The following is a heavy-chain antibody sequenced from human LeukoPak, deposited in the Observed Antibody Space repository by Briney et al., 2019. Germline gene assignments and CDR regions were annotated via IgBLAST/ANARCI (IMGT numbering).Heavy chain of an antibody. Sequence: GGSLRLSCAASGFTMSHYGVSWVRQAPGKGLEWISGIRSAVETTHYADSVKGRFIISGDNTKNALSLQLNSLRPEDTALYYCAKHFCTGLDCSLFDSWGQGTLVTVSS. CDR1: GFTMSHYG. D-gene: IGHD3/OR15-3a*01. J-gene: IGHJ4*02. CDR2: IRSAVETT. CDR3: AKHFCTGLDCSLFDS. V-gene: IGHV3-23*01.